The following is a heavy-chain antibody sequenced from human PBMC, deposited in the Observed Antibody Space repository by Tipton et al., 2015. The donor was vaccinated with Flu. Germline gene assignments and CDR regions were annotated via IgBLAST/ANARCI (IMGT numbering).Heavy chain of an antibody. V-gene: IGHV6-1*01. D-gene: IGHD6-25*01. CDR3: AREGWQRADYYYYMDV. CDR2: TYYRSKWYN. Sequence: GLVKPSQTLSLTCAVSGDSVSSNSAAWNWIRQSPSRGLEWLGRTYYRSKWYNDYAVSVKSRITINPDTSKNQFSLQLNSVTAADTAVYYCAREGWQRADYYYYMDVWGKGTTVTVSS. J-gene: IGHJ6*03. CDR1: GDSVSSNSAA.